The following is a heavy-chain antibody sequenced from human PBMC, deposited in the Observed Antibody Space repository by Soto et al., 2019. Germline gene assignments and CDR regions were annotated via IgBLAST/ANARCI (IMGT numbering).Heavy chain of an antibody. CDR3: AGYNWNYYFDP. V-gene: IGHV4-61*01. CDR2: IYHSGST. D-gene: IGHD1-7*01. J-gene: IGHJ5*02. CDR1: GGSVRAGSYY. Sequence: SETLSLTCTVSGGSVRAGSYYWAWLRQPPGKGLVWIGHIYHSGSTIYNPSINSRVTISIDSSKSQFSLNLNSMTAADTAVYYCAGYNWNYYFDPWGQGTLVTVSS.